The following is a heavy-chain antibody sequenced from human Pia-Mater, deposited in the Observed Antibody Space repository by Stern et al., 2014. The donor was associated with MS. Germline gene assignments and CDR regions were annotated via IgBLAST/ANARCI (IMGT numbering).Heavy chain of an antibody. J-gene: IGHJ4*02. D-gene: IGHD3-22*01. CDR1: GGSFSGYY. CDR2: INHSGST. Sequence: QVQLQQWGAGLLKPSETLSLTCAVYGGSFSGYYWSWIRQPPGKGLEWIGEINHSGSTNYNPSLKSRGTISVDPSKTQFSLKLSSVTAADTAVYYCARNDDSSGPKRGFDYWGQGTLVTVSS. V-gene: IGHV4-34*01. CDR3: ARNDDSSGPKRGFDY.